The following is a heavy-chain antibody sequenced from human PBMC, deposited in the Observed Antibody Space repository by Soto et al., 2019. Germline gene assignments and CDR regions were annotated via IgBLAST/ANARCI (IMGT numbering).Heavy chain of an antibody. CDR1: GFTFSNYE. CDR3: ARRGYGSRWPNVYMDV. D-gene: IGHD6-13*01. Sequence: EAQLVESGGGLVQPGGSLRLSCAASGFTFSNYEMHCVRQAPGKGLEYVSGISNNGAHTDYAKSVKGRFTISRDNSENTLYLQMGSLIAEDMALYYCARRGYGSRWPNVYMDVWSKGTTVTVSS. CDR2: ISNNGAHT. J-gene: IGHJ6*03. V-gene: IGHV3-64*01.